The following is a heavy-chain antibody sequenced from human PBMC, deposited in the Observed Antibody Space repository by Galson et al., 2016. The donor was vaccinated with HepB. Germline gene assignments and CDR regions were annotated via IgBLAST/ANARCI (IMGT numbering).Heavy chain of an antibody. J-gene: IGHJ5*02. Sequence: QVQLQESGPGLVKPSDTLSLACTVSGGSLNHYFWTWIRQPPGKGLEWIGEIHFSGGTTYAPSPKTRVPFSVDTSKNQFSLKLTSVTAADTAVYYCARFPMIQDLHGSSWFEPWGQGILVTVSS. CDR3: ARFPMIQDLHGSSWFEP. V-gene: IGHV4-59*07. D-gene: IGHD2-2*01. CDR1: GGSLNHYF. CDR2: IHFSGGT.